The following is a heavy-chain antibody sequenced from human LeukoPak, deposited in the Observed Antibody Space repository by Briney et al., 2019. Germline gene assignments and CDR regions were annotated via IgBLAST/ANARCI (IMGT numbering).Heavy chain of an antibody. Sequence: PGRSLRLSCRASGFRFGDYGMSWVRQAPGKGLEWVGFIRAKAYGGTPEYAASVKGRFSISRDNAKSSLYLQMNSLRAEDTAVYYCARSIAVAGDLDSWGQGTLVTVSS. D-gene: IGHD6-19*01. J-gene: IGHJ4*02. CDR2: IRAKAYGGTP. CDR3: ARSIAVAGDLDS. V-gene: IGHV3-49*04. CDR1: GFRFGDYG.